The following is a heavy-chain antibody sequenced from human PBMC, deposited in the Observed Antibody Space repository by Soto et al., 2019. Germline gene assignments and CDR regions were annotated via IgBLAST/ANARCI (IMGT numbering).Heavy chain of an antibody. D-gene: IGHD3-22*01. CDR1: GFTFSNAW. V-gene: IGHV3-15*07. CDR3: TTARPYYYDSSGYPFDY. Sequence: GGSLRLSCAASGFTFSNAWMNWVRQAPGKGLEWVGRIKSKTDGGTKDYAAPVKGRFTISRDESKNTLYLQMNSLKTEDTAVYYCTTARPYYYDSSGYPFDYWGQGTLVTVSS. J-gene: IGHJ4*02. CDR2: IKSKTDGGTK.